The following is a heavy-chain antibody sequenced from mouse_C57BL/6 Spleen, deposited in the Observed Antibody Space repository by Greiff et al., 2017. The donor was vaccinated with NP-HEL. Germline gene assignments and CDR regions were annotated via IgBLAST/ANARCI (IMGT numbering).Heavy chain of an antibody. V-gene: IGHV1-19*01. CDR3: ARGLRREGYY. J-gene: IGHJ2*01. CDR1: GYTFTDYY. D-gene: IGHD2-2*01. Sequence: VQLQQSGPVLVKPGASVKMSCKASGYTFTDYYMNWVKQSHGKSLEWIGVINPYNGGTSYNQKFKGKATLTVDKSSSTAYMELNSLTSEDSAVYYCARGLRREGYYWGQGTTLTVSS. CDR2: INPYNGGT.